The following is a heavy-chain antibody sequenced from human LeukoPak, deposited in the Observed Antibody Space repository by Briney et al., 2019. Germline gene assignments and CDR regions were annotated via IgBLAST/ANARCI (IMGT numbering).Heavy chain of an antibody. D-gene: IGHD6-6*01. CDR1: GFIFSSYS. Sequence: GGSLRLSCAASGFIFSSYSMNWVRQAPGKGLEWVSSISTRSTSINYANSVKGRFTITRDNAQTSLYLQMNSLTAEDTAVYYCVKGGNCSSSFLPAWGQGTLVTVSS. CDR2: ISTRSTSI. V-gene: IGHV3-21*01. CDR3: VKGGNCSSSFLPA. J-gene: IGHJ5*02.